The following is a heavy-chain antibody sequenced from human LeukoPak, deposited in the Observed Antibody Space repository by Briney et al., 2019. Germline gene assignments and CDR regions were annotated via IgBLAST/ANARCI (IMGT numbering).Heavy chain of an antibody. D-gene: IGHD3-3*01. CDR3: ARVVVLEWLPETNWFDP. J-gene: IGHJ5*02. CDR2: INPNSGGT. V-gene: IGHV1-2*02. CDR1: GYTFTGYY. Sequence: ASVKVSCKASGYTFTGYYMHWVRQAPGQGLEWMGWINPNSGGTNYAQKFQGRVTMTRDTSISTAYMELSRLRSDDTAVYYCARVVVLEWLPETNWFDPWGQGTLVTVSS.